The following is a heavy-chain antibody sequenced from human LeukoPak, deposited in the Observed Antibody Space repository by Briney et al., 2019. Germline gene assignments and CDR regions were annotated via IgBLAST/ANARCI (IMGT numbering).Heavy chain of an antibody. V-gene: IGHV3-30*04. CDR2: ISYDGSNK. Sequence: QPGRSLRLSCAASGFTFSSNAMHWVRQAPGKGLAWVVVISYDGSNKYYADSVKGRFTISRDNSKNTLYLQMNSLRVEDTAVYYCARDLGVGGGSGWYYYGMDVWGKGTTVTVSS. J-gene: IGHJ6*04. D-gene: IGHD6-19*01. CDR3: ARDLGVGGGSGWYYYGMDV. CDR1: GFTFSSNA.